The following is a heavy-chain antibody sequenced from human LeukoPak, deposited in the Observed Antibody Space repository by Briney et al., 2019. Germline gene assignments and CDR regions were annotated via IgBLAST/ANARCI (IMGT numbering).Heavy chain of an antibody. CDR3: ARGACSSTSCYKGAFDM. Sequence: PSETLSLTCSISGGSVTSGSYYWSWIRQASGKGLEWIGRLDSSGSTTYNPSLKDRVTMSGDTSRNQFSLNLSSVTAADTAVYYCARGACSSTSCYKGAFDMWGHGTVVTVSS. V-gene: IGHV4-61*02. CDR2: LDSSGST. CDR1: GGSVTSGSYY. J-gene: IGHJ3*02. D-gene: IGHD2-2*02.